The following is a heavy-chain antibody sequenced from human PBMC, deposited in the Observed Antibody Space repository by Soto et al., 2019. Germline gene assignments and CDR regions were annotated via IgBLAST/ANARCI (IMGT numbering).Heavy chain of an antibody. CDR3: TRGVSYGFDF. J-gene: IGHJ3*01. D-gene: IGHD3-10*01. CDR1: GFNFNIYS. V-gene: IGHV3-48*01. CDR2: MTSDSKTI. Sequence: GGSLRLSCVASGFNFNIYSMNWVRQAPGKGLEGVSYMTSDSKTIHYADSVKGRFTISRENAKNSVFLQMNSLRGEDTAVYYCTRGVSYGFDFWGQGTMVTVSS.